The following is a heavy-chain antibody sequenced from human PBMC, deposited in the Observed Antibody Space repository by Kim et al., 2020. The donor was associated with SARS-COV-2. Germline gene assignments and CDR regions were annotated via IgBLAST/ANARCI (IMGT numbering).Heavy chain of an antibody. J-gene: IGHJ4*02. CDR3: AKDRGVAARHMEGDY. V-gene: IGHV3-23*01. D-gene: IGHD6-6*01. Sequence: DSVKGRFTISRDNSKNTLYLQMNSLRAEDTAVYYCAKDRGVAARHMEGDYWGQGTLVTVSS.